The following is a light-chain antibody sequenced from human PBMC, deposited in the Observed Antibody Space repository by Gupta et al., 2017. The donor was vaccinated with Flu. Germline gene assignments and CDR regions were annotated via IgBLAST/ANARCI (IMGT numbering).Light chain of an antibody. V-gene: IGLV2-14*03. CDR1: SSDVADSNS. Sequence: QSALTQPASVSGSPGQSITISCTGTSSDVADSNSVSWYQHHPGKAPKLMLYDVSDRPSGVSDRFSGSKSGNTASLTISGLQAEDEADYYCSSYTSSSTVAFGGGTKLTVL. CDR3: SSYTSSSTVA. J-gene: IGLJ2*01. CDR2: DVS.